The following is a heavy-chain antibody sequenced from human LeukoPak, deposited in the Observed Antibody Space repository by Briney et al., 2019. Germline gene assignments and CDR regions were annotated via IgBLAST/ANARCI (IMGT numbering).Heavy chain of an antibody. D-gene: IGHD5-18*01. Sequence: PGGSLRLSCAASGFTFSSYWMHWVRQVPGKGLVWVSRINKDGSSITYADSVKGRFTISRDNAKNTLYLQMNSLRAEDTAVYYCARGYTYGSIDYWGQGTLVTASS. V-gene: IGHV3-74*03. J-gene: IGHJ4*02. CDR3: ARGYTYGSIDY. CDR2: INKDGSSI. CDR1: GFTFSSYW.